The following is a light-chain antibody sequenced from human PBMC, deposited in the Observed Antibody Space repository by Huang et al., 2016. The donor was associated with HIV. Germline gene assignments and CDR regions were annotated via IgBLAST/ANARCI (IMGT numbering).Light chain of an antibody. J-gene: IGKJ2*01. Sequence: EIVLTQSPGTLSLSPGERATLSCRASQCVSSSYLAWYQQKPGQAPRLLIYGASSRATGITDRFRCSGSGTEFTLTISIMEPEDFAVYYCQQYGSSPMYTFGQGTKLEIK. CDR2: GAS. CDR3: QQYGSSPMYT. CDR1: QCVSSSY. V-gene: IGKV3-20*01.